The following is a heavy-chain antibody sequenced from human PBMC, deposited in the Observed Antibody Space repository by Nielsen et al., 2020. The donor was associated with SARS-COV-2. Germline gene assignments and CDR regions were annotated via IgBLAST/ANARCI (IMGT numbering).Heavy chain of an antibody. D-gene: IGHD1/OR15-1a*01. CDR3: ARDFSETTPLGY. V-gene: IGHV3-33*08. Sequence: GGSLRLSCAASGFTFSSYGMHWVRQAPGKGLEWVAVIWYDGSNKYYADSVKGRFTISRDNSKNTLYLQMNSLRAEDTAVYYCARDFSETTPLGYWGQGTLVTVSS. CDR2: IWYDGSNK. J-gene: IGHJ4*02. CDR1: GFTFSSYG.